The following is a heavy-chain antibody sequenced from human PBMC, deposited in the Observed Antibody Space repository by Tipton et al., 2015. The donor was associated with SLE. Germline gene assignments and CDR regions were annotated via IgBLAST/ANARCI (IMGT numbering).Heavy chain of an antibody. CDR1: GGSISSGGYS. CDR2: IYHSGST. V-gene: IGHV4-30-2*01. D-gene: IGHD6-13*01. Sequence: TLSLTCTVSGGSISSGGYSWSWIRQPPGKGLEWIGYIYHSGSTYYNPSLKSRVTISVDTSKNQFSLKLSSVTAADTAFYYCARGSSTWFLGAFDIWGQGTTVTVSS. J-gene: IGHJ3*02. CDR3: ARGSSTWFLGAFDI.